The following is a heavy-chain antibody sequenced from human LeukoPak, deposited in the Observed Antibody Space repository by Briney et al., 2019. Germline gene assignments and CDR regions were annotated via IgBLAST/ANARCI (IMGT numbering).Heavy chain of an antibody. CDR1: GFTFSSYA. CDR3: AKVKGYYYDSSGYPPWSFDY. Sequence: GGSLRLSCAASGFTFSSYAMHWVRQAPGKGLEWVAVISYDGSNKYYADSVKGRFTISRDNAKNSLYLQMNSLRAEDTALYYCAKVKGYYYDSSGYPPWSFDYWGQGTLVTVSS. CDR2: ISYDGSNK. J-gene: IGHJ4*02. D-gene: IGHD3-22*01. V-gene: IGHV3-30-3*01.